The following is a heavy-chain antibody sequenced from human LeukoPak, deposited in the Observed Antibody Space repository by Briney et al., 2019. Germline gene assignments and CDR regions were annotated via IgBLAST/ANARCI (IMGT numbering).Heavy chain of an antibody. D-gene: IGHD3-3*01. CDR2: INHSGST. CDR3: ARGDNVLRFLEWLPRSYYYGMDV. Sequence: SETLSLTCAVYGGSSSGYYWSWIRQPPGKGLEWIGEINHSGSTNYNPSLKSRVTISVDTSKNQFSLKLGSVTAADTAVYYCARGDNVLRFLEWLPRSYYYGMDVWGQGTTVTVSS. J-gene: IGHJ6*02. V-gene: IGHV4-34*01. CDR1: GGSSSGYY.